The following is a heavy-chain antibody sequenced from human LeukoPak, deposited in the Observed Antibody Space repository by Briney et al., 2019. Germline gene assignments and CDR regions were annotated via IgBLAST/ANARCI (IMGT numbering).Heavy chain of an antibody. Sequence: ASVKVSCKASGCTFTNYYMHWVRQAPGQGLEWMGIINPSGGSTSYAQKFQGRVTMTRDTSTSTVYMELSSLRSEDTAVYYCARGPPDSGSGYWIGYWGQGTLVTVSS. J-gene: IGHJ4*02. CDR2: INPSGGST. D-gene: IGHD3-3*01. CDR3: ARGPPDSGSGYWIGY. CDR1: GCTFTNYY. V-gene: IGHV1-46*01.